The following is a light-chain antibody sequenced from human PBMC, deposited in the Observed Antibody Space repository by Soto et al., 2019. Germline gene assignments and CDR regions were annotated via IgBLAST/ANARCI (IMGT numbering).Light chain of an antibody. Sequence: QPASVSGSPGQSITISCTGTSSDVGSYNLVSWYQQHPGTAPKLMIYEGSKRPSGVSNRFSGSKSGNTASLTISGLQAEDEADYYCCSYAGSTTFVVFGGGTKLTVL. CDR2: EGS. J-gene: IGLJ2*01. CDR3: CSYAGSTTFVV. V-gene: IGLV2-23*03. CDR1: SSDVGSYNL.